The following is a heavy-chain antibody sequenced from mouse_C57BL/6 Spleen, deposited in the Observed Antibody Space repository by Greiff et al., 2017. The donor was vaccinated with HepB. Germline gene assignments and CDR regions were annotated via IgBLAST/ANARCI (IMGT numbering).Heavy chain of an antibody. CDR1: GFSLTSYG. CDR3: ARHSLNYYGSSYDWYFDV. CDR2: IWSDGST. Sequence: QVQLKESGPGLVAPSQSLSITCTVSGFSLTSYGVHWVRQPPGKGLEWLVVIWSDGSTTYNSALKSRLSISKDNSKSQVFLKMNSLQTDDTAMYYCARHSLNYYGSSYDWYFDVWGTGTTVTVSS. J-gene: IGHJ1*03. V-gene: IGHV2-6-1*01. D-gene: IGHD1-1*01.